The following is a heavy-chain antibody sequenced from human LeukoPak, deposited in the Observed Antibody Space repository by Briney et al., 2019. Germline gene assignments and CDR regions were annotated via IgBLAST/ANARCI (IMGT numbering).Heavy chain of an antibody. D-gene: IGHD4-23*01. CDR3: ARWRYDYGGTYFDY. J-gene: IGHJ4*02. Sequence: ASVKVSCKPSGYTSTSNGISWVRHAPEQGREWMGWISAYNGNTNYAQKIQGRVTMTTDTSTSTAYMELRSLRSADTAVYYCARWRYDYGGTYFDYWGQGTLVTVSS. CDR1: GYTSTSNG. V-gene: IGHV1-18*01. CDR2: ISAYNGNT.